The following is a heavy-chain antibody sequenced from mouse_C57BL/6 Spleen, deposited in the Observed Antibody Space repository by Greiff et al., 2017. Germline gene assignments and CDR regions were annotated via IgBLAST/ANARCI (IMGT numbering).Heavy chain of an antibody. D-gene: IGHD2-4*01. CDR1: GFSFNTYA. CDR3: VRQGYYYDDGRWFAY. CDR2: IRSKGNNYAT. V-gene: IGHV10-1*01. Sequence: EVQLVESGGGLVQPKGSLKLSCAASGFSFNTYAMNWVRQAPGKGLEWVARIRSKGNNYATYYADSVKDTFTISRDDSESMLYLPKNNLKTEVTAMYSCVRQGYYYDDGRWFAYWGQGTLVTVSA. J-gene: IGHJ3*01.